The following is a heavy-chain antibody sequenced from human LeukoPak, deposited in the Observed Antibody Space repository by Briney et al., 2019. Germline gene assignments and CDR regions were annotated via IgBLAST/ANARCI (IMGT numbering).Heavy chain of an antibody. CDR2: INWNGGST. CDR3: AKGVDFYASGSLFSPFYV. V-gene: IGHV3-20*04. CDR1: GFTFDDYG. D-gene: IGHD3-10*01. Sequence: GGSLRLSCATSGFTFDDYGMSWVRQAPGKGLEWVSGINWNGGSTGYADSVKGRFTVFRDNSKNTVDLQMDSLRGDDSALYYCAKGVDFYASGSLFSPFYVWGQGTTVTVSS. J-gene: IGHJ3*01.